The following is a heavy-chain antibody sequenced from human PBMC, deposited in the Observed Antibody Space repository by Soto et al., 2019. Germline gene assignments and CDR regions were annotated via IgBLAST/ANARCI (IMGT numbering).Heavy chain of an antibody. J-gene: IGHJ5*02. Sequence: QLQLQESGPGLVKPSETLSLTCNVSGGSISSSRSYWAWFRQPPGKELEWIANIFYAGNTYYNPSLKSRVPVSVDTPKNQFSLKLDSVTAADTAVYYCARQAAAPGIDLWFDPWGQGTLVTVSS. CDR3: ARQAAAPGIDLWFDP. D-gene: IGHD6-13*01. CDR1: GGSISSSRSY. V-gene: IGHV4-39*01. CDR2: IFYAGNT.